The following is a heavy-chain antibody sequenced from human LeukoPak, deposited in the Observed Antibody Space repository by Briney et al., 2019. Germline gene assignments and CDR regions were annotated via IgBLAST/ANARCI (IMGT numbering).Heavy chain of an antibody. D-gene: IGHD3-10*01. CDR2: INHSGST. Sequence: KPSETLSLTCAVYGGSFSGYYWSWIRQPPGKGLEWIGEINHSGSTNYNPSLKSRVTISVDTSKNQFSVKLSSVTAADTAVYYCARHRNGLLWFGEARYNWFDPWGQGTLVTVSS. CDR3: ARHRNGLLWFGEARYNWFDP. V-gene: IGHV4-34*01. CDR1: GGSFSGYY. J-gene: IGHJ5*02.